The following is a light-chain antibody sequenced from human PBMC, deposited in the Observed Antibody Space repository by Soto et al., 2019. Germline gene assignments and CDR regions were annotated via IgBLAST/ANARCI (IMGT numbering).Light chain of an antibody. CDR2: GAS. V-gene: IGKV3D-15*01. Sequence: EIVMTQSPATLSVSPGERATLSCRASQSVSGNLAWYQQRPGQAPRLLIYGASTSATGIPARFSGSGSGTEFTHTISSLQSEDFAVYYCQQYNNWPPTCGQGTKVDIK. CDR1: QSVSGN. CDR3: QQYNNWPPT. J-gene: IGKJ1*01.